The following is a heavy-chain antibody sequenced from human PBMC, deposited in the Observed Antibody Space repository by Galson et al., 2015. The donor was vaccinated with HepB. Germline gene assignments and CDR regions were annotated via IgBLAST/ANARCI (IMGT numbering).Heavy chain of an antibody. V-gene: IGHV1-2*04. D-gene: IGHD2-15*01. CDR1: GYTFTGYH. CDR3: ARGSLGYCSGGSCYSYYYYYYGMDV. Sequence: SVKVSCKASGYTFTGYHMHWVRQAPGQGLEWMGWINPNSGGTNYAQKFQGWVTMTRDTSISTAYMELSRLRSDDTAVYYCARGSLGYCSGGSCYSYYYYYYGMDVWGQGTTVTVSS. J-gene: IGHJ6*02. CDR2: INPNSGGT.